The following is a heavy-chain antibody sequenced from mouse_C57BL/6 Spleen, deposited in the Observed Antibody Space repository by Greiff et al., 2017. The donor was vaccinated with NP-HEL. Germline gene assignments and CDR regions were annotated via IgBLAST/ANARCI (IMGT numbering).Heavy chain of an antibody. J-gene: IGHJ1*03. D-gene: IGHD2-14*01. CDR3: ARYRGTRYIDV. CDR1: GFTFTDYY. V-gene: IGHV7-3*01. CDR2: IRNKANGYTT. Sequence: EVKVVESGGGLVQPGGSLSLSCAASGFTFTDYYMRWVRQPPGKALEWLGFIRNKANGYTTEYSASVMGRFTISRDNSQSILYIQMNALRAEDSATYYCARYRGTRYIDVWGTGTTVTVSS.